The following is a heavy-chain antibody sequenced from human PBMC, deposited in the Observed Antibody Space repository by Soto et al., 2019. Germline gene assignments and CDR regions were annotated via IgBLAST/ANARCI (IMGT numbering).Heavy chain of an antibody. Sequence: GGSLRLSCAAPGFTFSTYALSWVRQAPGKGLEWVSAISANGQGIYYADSVRGRFTISRDNSKNTIFPHMDSLRAEDTAVYYCAKDRNYPRDQFHYWGQGTLVTVSS. CDR1: GFTFSTYA. CDR3: AKDRNYPRDQFHY. J-gene: IGHJ4*02. V-gene: IGHV3-23*01. CDR2: ISANGQGI. D-gene: IGHD1-7*01.